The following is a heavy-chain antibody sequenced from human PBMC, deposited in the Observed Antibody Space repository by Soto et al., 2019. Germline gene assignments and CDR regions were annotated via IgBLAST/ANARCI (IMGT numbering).Heavy chain of an antibody. D-gene: IGHD5-12*01. Sequence: GALRLSCAASGFTFSSYSMNWVRQAPGKGLEWVSYISSSSSTIYYADSVKGRFTISRDNAKNSLYLQMNSLRDEDTAVYYCARDQYSGYDRYYYYGMDVWGQGTTVTVSS. CDR2: ISSSSSTI. CDR1: GFTFSSYS. CDR3: ARDQYSGYDRYYYYGMDV. J-gene: IGHJ6*02. V-gene: IGHV3-48*02.